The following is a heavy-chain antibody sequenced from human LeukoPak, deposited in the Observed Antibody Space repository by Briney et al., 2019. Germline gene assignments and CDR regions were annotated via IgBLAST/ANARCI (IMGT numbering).Heavy chain of an antibody. V-gene: IGHV4-39*01. CDR3: AGRVGASIWTGMDL. CDR2: IHYSGNT. J-gene: IGHJ5*02. Sequence: SETLSLTCTVSGGSISSTSFHGGWLRQPPGKGLEWIGSIHYSGNTYYNPSLKSPVTISVDTSKNQFSLKLTSVTAADTAVYYCAGRVGASIWTGMDLWGQGTLVTVSS. D-gene: IGHD1-26*01. CDR1: GGSISSTSFH.